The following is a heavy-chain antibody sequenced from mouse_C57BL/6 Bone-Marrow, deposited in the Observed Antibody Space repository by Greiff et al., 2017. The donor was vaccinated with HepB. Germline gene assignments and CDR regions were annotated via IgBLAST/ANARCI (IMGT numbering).Heavy chain of an antibody. D-gene: IGHD2-1*01. Sequence: VQLQQSGAELARPGASVKLSCKASGYTFTSYGISWVKQSTGQGLEWIGEIYPRSGNTYYNEKFKGKATLTADKSSSTAYMELRSLTSEDSAVYFCARGNGNYYYAMDYWGQGTSVTVSS. CDR2: IYPRSGNT. J-gene: IGHJ4*01. CDR1: GYTFTSYG. V-gene: IGHV1-81*01. CDR3: ARGNGNYYYAMDY.